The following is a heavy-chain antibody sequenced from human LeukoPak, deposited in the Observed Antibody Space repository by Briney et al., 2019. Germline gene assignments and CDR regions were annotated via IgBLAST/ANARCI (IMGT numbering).Heavy chain of an antibody. CDR3: ARLLGATMRYFDY. Sequence: SQTLSLTCTVSGGSISSYYWSWIRQPPGKGLEWIGYIYYSGSTNYNPSLKSRVTISVDTSKNQFSLKLSSVTAADTAVYYCARLLGATMRYFDYWGQGTLVTVSS. D-gene: IGHD1-26*01. J-gene: IGHJ4*02. CDR1: GGSISSYY. CDR2: IYYSGST. V-gene: IGHV4-59*01.